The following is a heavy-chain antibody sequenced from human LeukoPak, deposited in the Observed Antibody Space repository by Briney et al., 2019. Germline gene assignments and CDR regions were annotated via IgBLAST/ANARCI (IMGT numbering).Heavy chain of an antibody. Sequence: GGSLRLSCAASGFSVSSSYMNWVRQAPGRGLEWVAVIYSGESTNYADSVKGRFTISRDNSKNTLYLQMNSLRAEDTAVYYCAKWDGSSSSWVDYWGQGTLVTVSS. CDR1: GFSVSSSY. CDR3: AKWDGSSSSWVDY. D-gene: IGHD6-6*01. J-gene: IGHJ4*02. CDR2: IYSGEST. V-gene: IGHV3-53*01.